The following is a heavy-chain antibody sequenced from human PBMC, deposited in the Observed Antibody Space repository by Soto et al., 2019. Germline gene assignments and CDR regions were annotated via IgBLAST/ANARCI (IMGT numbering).Heavy chain of an antibody. CDR2: ISYDGSNK. D-gene: IGHD6-6*01. Sequence: GGSLRLSCAASGFTFSSYGMHWVRQAPGKGLEWVAVISYDGSNKYYADSVKGRFTISRDNSKNTLYLQMNSLRAEDTAVYYCAKIVAARRYYYYGMDVWGQGTTVTVSS. V-gene: IGHV3-30*18. J-gene: IGHJ6*02. CDR1: GFTFSSYG. CDR3: AKIVAARRYYYYGMDV.